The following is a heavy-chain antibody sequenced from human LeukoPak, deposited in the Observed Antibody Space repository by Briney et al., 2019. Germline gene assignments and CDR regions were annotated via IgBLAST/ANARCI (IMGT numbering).Heavy chain of an antibody. CDR3: ARGLYSGWLNWFDP. CDR1: GGSISNYY. J-gene: IGHJ5*02. Sequence: SETLSLTCTVSGGSISNYYWAWIRQHAGKGLEWIGRIYINGNRNYNPSLESRVSISMDTSKNQFSLTLSSVTAADTAVYYCARGLYSGWLNWFDPWGQGTLVTVSS. D-gene: IGHD5-12*01. CDR2: IYINGNR. V-gene: IGHV4-4*07.